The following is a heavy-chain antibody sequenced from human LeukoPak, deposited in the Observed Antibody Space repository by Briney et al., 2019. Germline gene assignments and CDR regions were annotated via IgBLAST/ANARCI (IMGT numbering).Heavy chain of an antibody. CDR3: AKDSQWLALVYHFDY. V-gene: IGHV3-30*18. D-gene: IGHD6-19*01. J-gene: IGHJ4*02. Sequence: GGSLRLSCAASGFTFSSYSMHWVRQAPGKGLEWVAVISYDGSNKYYADSVKGRFTISRDNSKNTLYLQMNSLRAEDTAVYYCAKDSQWLALVYHFDYWGQGTLATVSS. CDR1: GFTFSSYS. CDR2: ISYDGSNK.